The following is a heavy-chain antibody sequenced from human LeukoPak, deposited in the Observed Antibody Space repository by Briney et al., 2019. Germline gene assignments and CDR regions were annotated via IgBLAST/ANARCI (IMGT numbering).Heavy chain of an antibody. V-gene: IGHV3-48*04. CDR3: ARSDVVGATDLGNYYGMDV. CDR1: GFTFRTYG. J-gene: IGHJ6*02. D-gene: IGHD1-26*01. Sequence: GGSLRLSCAASGFTFRTYGMNWVRQAPGKGLEWISYINSNSDTVHYSNSVEGRFAISRDNAKNSLYLQMNSLRAEDTAVYYCARSDVVGATDLGNYYGMDVWGQGTTVTVSS. CDR2: INSNSDTV.